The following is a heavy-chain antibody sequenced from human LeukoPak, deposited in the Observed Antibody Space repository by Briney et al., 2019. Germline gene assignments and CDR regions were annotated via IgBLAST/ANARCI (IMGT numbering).Heavy chain of an antibody. CDR1: GYTFTGYY. CDR2: INPNSGGT. J-gene: IGHJ5*02. V-gene: IGHV1-2*02. Sequence: ASVKVSCKASGYTFTGYYMHWVQQAPGQGLEWMGWINPNSGGTNYAQKFQGRVTMTRDTSISTAYMELSRLRSDDTAVYYCARTGSYSPYNWFDPWGQGTLVTVSS. CDR3: ARTGSYSPYNWFDP. D-gene: IGHD1-26*01.